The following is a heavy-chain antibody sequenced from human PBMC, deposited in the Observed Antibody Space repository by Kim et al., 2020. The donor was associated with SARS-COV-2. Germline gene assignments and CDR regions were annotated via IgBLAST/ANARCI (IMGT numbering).Heavy chain of an antibody. CDR2: WYN. J-gene: IGHJ4*02. V-gene: IGHV6-1*01. Sequence: WYNDYAVSVKSRLSIIPDASKNQFSLQLNSVTPEDAAVYYCARELGSYFAVWGQGTLVTVSS. D-gene: IGHD3-10*01. CDR3: ARELGSYFAV.